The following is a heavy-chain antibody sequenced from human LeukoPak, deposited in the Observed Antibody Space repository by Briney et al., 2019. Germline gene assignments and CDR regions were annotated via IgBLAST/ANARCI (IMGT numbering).Heavy chain of an antibody. J-gene: IGHJ5*02. CDR3: ARDPSGIVGANHNWFDP. Sequence: PSETLSLXCTVSGGSISSYYWSWNRQPAGKGLEWIGRIYASGSTNYNPSLKSRVTMSVDTSKSQFSLKLISVTAADTAVYYCARDPSGIVGANHNWFDPWGQGTLVTVSS. CDR2: IYASGST. V-gene: IGHV4-4*07. CDR1: GGSISSYY. D-gene: IGHD1-26*01.